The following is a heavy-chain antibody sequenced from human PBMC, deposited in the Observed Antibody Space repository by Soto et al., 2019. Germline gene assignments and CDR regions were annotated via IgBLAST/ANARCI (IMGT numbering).Heavy chain of an antibody. Sequence: GGSLRLSCATSGFAFGIYWISWVRQAPGKGLELVANINQDGSEKYYVDSVKGRFTISRDNAKNTLYLQMNSLKTEDTAVYYCTTDLPGYLPQIDYWGQGIQVTGSS. CDR2: INQDGSEK. CDR1: GFAFGIYW. D-gene: IGHD2-21*01. V-gene: IGHV3-7*05. J-gene: IGHJ4*02. CDR3: TTDLPGYLPQIDY.